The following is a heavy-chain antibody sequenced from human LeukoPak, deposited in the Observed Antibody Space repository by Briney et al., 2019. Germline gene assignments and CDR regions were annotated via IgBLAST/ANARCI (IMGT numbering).Heavy chain of an antibody. CDR3: TRDLRGDYVFDY. D-gene: IGHD3-10*02. J-gene: IGHJ4*02. CDR1: GYTFTSYG. Sequence: ASVKVSCKASGYTFTSYGISWVRQAPGQGLEWMGWISAYNGNTNYAQKLQGRVTMTTDTSTSTAYMELRSLRSDDTAVYYCTRDLRGDYVFDYWGQGTLVTVSS. CDR2: ISAYNGNT. V-gene: IGHV1-18*01.